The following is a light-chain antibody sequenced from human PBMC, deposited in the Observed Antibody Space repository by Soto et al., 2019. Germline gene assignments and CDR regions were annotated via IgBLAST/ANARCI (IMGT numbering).Light chain of an antibody. CDR2: RAS. CDR3: QHYNNWPWT. J-gene: IGKJ1*01. Sequence: EIVMTQSPATLSVSPGERAILSCRASQRVSTDLAWYQQKPGQAPRLLINRASTRATGIPARFSGSGSGTEFTLTISGLQSEDLALYYCQHYNNWPWTFGQGTKVEIK. CDR1: QRVSTD. V-gene: IGKV3-15*01.